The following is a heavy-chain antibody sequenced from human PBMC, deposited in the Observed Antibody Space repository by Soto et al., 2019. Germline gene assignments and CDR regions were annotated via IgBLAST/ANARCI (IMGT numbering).Heavy chain of an antibody. V-gene: IGHV4-39*01. CDR1: GGSISSSSYY. J-gene: IGHJ4*02. Sequence: QLQLQESGPGLVKPSETLSLTCTVSGGSISSSSYYWGWIRQPPGKGLEWIGSIYYSGSTYYNPSLKSRVTLAVDTAKNQFSLKLSSVTAADTAGYYCASRAWFGELFVDFDYWGQGTLVTVSS. CDR3: ASRAWFGELFVDFDY. CDR2: IYYSGST. D-gene: IGHD3-10*01.